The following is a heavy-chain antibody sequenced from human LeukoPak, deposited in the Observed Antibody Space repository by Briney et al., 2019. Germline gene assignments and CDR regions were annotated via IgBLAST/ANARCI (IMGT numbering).Heavy chain of an antibody. D-gene: IGHD6-13*01. CDR3: AKYDVGQQLPPY. V-gene: IGHV3-23*01. CDR1: GFTFSSYA. CDR2: ISGSGGST. Sequence: GGSLRLSCAASGFTFSSYAMSWVRQAPGKGLECVSAISGSGGSTYYADSVKGRFTISRDNSKNTLYLQMNSLRAEDTAVYYCAKYDVGQQLPPYWGQGTLVTVSS. J-gene: IGHJ4*02.